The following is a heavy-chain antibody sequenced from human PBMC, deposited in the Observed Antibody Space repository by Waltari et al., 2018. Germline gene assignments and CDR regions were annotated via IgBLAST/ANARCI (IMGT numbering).Heavy chain of an antibody. J-gene: IGHJ4*02. CDR2: ISYDGSKK. Sequence: QAPGKGLEWVAVISYDGSKKYYVDSVKGRFTISRDNSKNTLYLQMNSLRAEDTAVYYCARAHIVVVPAAMLGLGDYWGQGTLVTVSS. D-gene: IGHD2-2*01. CDR3: ARAHIVVVPAAMLGLGDY. V-gene: IGHV3-30*04.